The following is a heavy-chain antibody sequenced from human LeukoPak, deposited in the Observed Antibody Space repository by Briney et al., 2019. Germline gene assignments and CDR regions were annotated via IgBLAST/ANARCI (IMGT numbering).Heavy chain of an antibody. V-gene: IGHV3-23*01. D-gene: IGHD3-3*01. J-gene: IGHJ6*02. CDR1: EFTFSGYA. CDR2: ITENGDRS. CDR3: AKGLPVSDFWSGNGYYYGMDV. Sequence: PGGSLRLSCAASEFTFSGYAMSWVRQAPGKGPEWVSTITENGDRSYYTDSVKGRFTICRDISKNTLYLEMNRLRAEDTAVYYCAKGLPVSDFWSGNGYYYGMDVWGQGTTVTVS.